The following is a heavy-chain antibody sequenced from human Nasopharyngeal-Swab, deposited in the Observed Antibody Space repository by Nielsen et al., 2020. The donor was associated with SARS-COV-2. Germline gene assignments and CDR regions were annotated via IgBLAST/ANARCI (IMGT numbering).Heavy chain of an antibody. J-gene: IGHJ5*02. Sequence: WIRQPPGKRLEWVSAISGSGGSTYYADSVKGRFTISRDNSKNTLYLQMNSLRAEDTAVYYCAKDFRAIVVVPAAVNWFDPWGQGTLVTVSS. V-gene: IGHV3-23*01. CDR3: AKDFRAIVVVPAAVNWFDP. CDR2: ISGSGGST. D-gene: IGHD2-2*01.